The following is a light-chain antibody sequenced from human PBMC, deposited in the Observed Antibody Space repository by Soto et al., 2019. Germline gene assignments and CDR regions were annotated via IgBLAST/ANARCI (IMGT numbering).Light chain of an antibody. Sequence: QSALTQPASVSGSPGQSITLSCTGTSSDVGGYKYVSWYQQHPGKAPKLMIYDVSNRPSGVSNRFSGSKSGNTASLTISGLQAEDEADYYCSSYTSSSTLIVFGTGTKLTVL. CDR2: DVS. CDR1: SSDVGGYKY. J-gene: IGLJ1*01. V-gene: IGLV2-14*01. CDR3: SSYTSSSTLIV.